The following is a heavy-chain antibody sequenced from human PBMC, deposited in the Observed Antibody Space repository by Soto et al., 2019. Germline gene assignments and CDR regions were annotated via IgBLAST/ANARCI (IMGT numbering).Heavy chain of an antibody. CDR1: VFTFSSYA. Sequence: PGGSLRLSCATSVFTFSSYAMHLVRQARGKGLEGVAVISYDGSNKYYADSVKGRFTISRYNSKNTLYLQMNSLRAEDTAVYYCARDFPFGVYCSGGSCYPLDIWGQGTMVTVSS. J-gene: IGHJ3*02. D-gene: IGHD2-15*01. CDR2: ISYDGSNK. CDR3: ARDFPFGVYCSGGSCYPLDI. V-gene: IGHV3-30-3*01.